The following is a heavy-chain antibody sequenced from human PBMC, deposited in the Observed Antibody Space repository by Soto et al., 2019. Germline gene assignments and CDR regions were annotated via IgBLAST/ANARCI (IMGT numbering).Heavy chain of an antibody. V-gene: IGHV1-2*02. CDR3: AIASMIVEKYDF. Sequence: QVQLVQSGAEVKKPGASVKVSCKAAGYSFIGYYIHWVRQAPGQGLEWMGWMTPNSGGTDYAQKFQGRVTMNRDTSISTAYMELNSLSSDDTAVYYCAIASMIVEKYDFLGQGTQVTVSS. D-gene: IGHD3-22*01. CDR1: GYSFIGYY. J-gene: IGHJ4*02. CDR2: MTPNSGGT.